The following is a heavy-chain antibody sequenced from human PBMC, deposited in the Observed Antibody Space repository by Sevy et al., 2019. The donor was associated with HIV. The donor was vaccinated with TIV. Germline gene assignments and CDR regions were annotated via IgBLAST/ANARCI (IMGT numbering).Heavy chain of an antibody. J-gene: IGHJ4*02. CDR3: ARLSVGDYYDSSGYTVFDY. CDR2: ISYDINNK. CDR1: GFTFFAYT. D-gene: IGHD3-22*01. V-gene: IGHV3-30-3*01. Sequence: GGSLRLSCAASGFTFFAYTMHWVRQAPGKGLEWVALISYDINNKYYADSVKGRFTISRDNSKNTLYLQMNSLRAEDTAVYYCARLSVGDYYDSSGYTVFDYWGQGTLVTVSS.